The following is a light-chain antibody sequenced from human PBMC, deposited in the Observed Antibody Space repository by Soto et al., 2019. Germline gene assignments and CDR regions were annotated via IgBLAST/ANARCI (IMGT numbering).Light chain of an antibody. J-gene: IGKJ5*01. CDR1: QSVSSTY. CDR2: GAS. Sequence: SASQSVSSTYLAWYQQRPGQAPRLLIFGASSRATGIPDRFSASGFGRVVTLTVGRLEPEDFAVYFCQKDGTSPVVFSQGTKLE. V-gene: IGKV3-20*01. CDR3: QKDGTSPVV.